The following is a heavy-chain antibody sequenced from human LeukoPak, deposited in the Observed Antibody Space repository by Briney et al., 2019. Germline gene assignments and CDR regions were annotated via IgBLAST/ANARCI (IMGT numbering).Heavy chain of an antibody. Sequence: GGSLRLSCAASGFTFDDYAMDWVRQAPGKGLEWVSGINWNGGSTYYRDSVKGRFTISRDNAKNSLYLQMNSLRAEDTALYYCARVKGSGYRDSIDYWGQGTLVTVSS. V-gene: IGHV3-20*04. CDR1: GFTFDDYA. CDR3: ARVKGSGYRDSIDY. CDR2: INWNGGST. D-gene: IGHD3-3*01. J-gene: IGHJ4*02.